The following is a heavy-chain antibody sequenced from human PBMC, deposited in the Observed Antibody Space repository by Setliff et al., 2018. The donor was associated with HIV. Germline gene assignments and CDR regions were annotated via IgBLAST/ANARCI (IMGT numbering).Heavy chain of an antibody. J-gene: IGHJ4*02. D-gene: IGHD3-22*01. CDR3: ARATYYYDSSGYYYKSYYFDY. V-gene: IGHV4-61*02. Sequence: LSLTCTVSGGSISSGSYYWSWIRQPAGKGLEWIGRIYASGSTNYNPSLKSRVTTSVDTSKNQFSLKLGSVTAADTAMYYCARATYYYDSSGYYYKSYYFDYWGQGTLVTVPQ. CDR2: IYASGST. CDR1: GGSISSGSYY.